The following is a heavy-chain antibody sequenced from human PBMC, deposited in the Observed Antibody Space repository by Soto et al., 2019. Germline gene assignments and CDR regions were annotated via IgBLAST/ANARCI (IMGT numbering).Heavy chain of an antibody. CDR2: IVVGSGNT. V-gene: IGHV1-58*02. CDR1: GFTFNRST. J-gene: IGHJ3*02. CDR3: AADRDCSSTSCYPLAFDI. Sequence: SVKVSCKASGFTFNRSTMQWVRQARGQRLEWIGWIVVGSGNTNYAQKFQERVTITRDMSTSTAYMELSSLRSEDTAVYYCAADRDCSSTSCYPLAFDIWGQGTMVTVSS. D-gene: IGHD2-2*01.